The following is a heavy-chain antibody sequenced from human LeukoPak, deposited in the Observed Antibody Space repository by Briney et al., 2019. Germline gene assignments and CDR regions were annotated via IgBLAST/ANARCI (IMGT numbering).Heavy chain of an antibody. J-gene: IGHJ5*02. CDR3: ARAWRPYSSSSWLWWLDP. CDR2: ISSSGSTI. CDR1: GFTFSSYE. D-gene: IGHD6-6*01. V-gene: IGHV3-48*03. Sequence: GGSLRLSCAASGFTFSSYEMNWVRQAPGKGLEWVSYISSSGSTIYYADSVKGRFTISRDNAKNSLYLQMNSLRAEDTAVYYCARAWRPYSSSSWLWWLDPWGQGTLVTVSS.